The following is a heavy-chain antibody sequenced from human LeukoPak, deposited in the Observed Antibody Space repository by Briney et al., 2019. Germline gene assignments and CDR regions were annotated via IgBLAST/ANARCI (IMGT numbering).Heavy chain of an antibody. CDR1: GGSFSGYY. V-gene: IGHV4-34*01. J-gene: IGHJ4*02. CDR3: ARDHSIRSVVIISRFDY. D-gene: IGHD3-3*01. CDR2: INHSGRT. Sequence: SETLSLTCAVYGGSFSGYYWSWIRQPPGKGLEWIGEINHSGRTNYNPSLKSRVIISVDTSKNQFSLKLSYVTAADTAVYYCARDHSIRSVVIISRFDYWGQGTLVTVSS.